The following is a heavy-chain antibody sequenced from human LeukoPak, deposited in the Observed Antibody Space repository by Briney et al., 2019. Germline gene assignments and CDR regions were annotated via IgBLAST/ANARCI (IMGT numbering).Heavy chain of an antibody. CDR2: IYYSGST. CDR3: ATLGATGDY. V-gene: IGHV4-59*01. CDR1: GGSISSYY. J-gene: IGHJ4*02. D-gene: IGHD1-26*01. Sequence: SETLSLTCTVSGGSISSYYWSWIRQPPGKGLEWIGYIYYSGSTNYNPSLKSRVTISVDTSKNQFSLKLSSVTAADTAVYYCATLGATGDYWGQGTLVTVSS.